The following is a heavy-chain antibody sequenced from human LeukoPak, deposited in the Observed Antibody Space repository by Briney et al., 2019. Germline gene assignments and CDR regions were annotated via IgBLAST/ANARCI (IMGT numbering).Heavy chain of an antibody. CDR3: ARVVQSTDSSGFYLPEYFQH. CDR2: IYHSGST. CDR1: GYSISSGYH. J-gene: IGHJ1*01. Sequence: PSETLSLTCTVSGYSISSGYHWGWIRQPPGKGLEWIGSIYHSGSTYYNPSLKSRVTVSVDTSKNQFSLKLRSVTAADTAVYYCARVVQSTDSSGFYLPEYFQHWGQGTLVTVSS. D-gene: IGHD3-22*01. V-gene: IGHV4-38-2*02.